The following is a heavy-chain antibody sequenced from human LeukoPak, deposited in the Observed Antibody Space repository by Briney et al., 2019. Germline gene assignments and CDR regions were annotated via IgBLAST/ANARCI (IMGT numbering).Heavy chain of an antibody. CDR2: ISGSGDST. J-gene: IGHJ4*02. V-gene: IGHV3-23*01. D-gene: IGHD1-26*01. Sequence: GGSLRLSCAASGFTFSNYVMSWVRQAPGKGLEWVSGISGSGDSTYYADSVKGRFTISRDNSKNTLYLQMNSLRAEDTAVYYCAKDPLRGGSYYYFDYWGQGTLVTVSS. CDR3: AKDPLRGGSYYYFDY. CDR1: GFTFSNYV.